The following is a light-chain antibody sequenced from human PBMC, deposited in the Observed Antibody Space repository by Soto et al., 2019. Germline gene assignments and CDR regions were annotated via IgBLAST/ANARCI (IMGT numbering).Light chain of an antibody. CDR2: GAS. J-gene: IGKJ1*01. V-gene: IGKV3-20*01. CDR1: QSVSSSY. CDR3: QQYGSSPQT. Sequence: EIVLTQSPGTLSLSPGERATLSCRASQSVSSSYLAWYQQKPGQAPRLLIYGASSRATGIPDRFSGSGSGTDFTLTISRLEPEDFVMYYCQQYGSSPQTFDQGTKVEIK.